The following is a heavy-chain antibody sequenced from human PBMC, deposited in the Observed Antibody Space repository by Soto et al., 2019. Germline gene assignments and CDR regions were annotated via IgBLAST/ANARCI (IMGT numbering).Heavy chain of an antibody. D-gene: IGHD3-10*01. CDR1: GGTFSSYA. J-gene: IGHJ5*02. CDR2: IIPIFGTA. Sequence: QVQLVQSGAEVKKPGSSVKVSCKASGGTFSSYAISWVRQAPGQGLEWMGGIIPIFGTANYAQKFQGRVTITADESTSTAYMERSRLRSDDTAVYYCARGGTMVRGQAVDWFAPWGQGTLGTVSS. V-gene: IGHV1-69*12. CDR3: ARGGTMVRGQAVDWFAP.